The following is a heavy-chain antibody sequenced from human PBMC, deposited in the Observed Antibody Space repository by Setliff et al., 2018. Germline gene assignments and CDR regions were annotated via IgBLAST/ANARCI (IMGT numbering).Heavy chain of an antibody. J-gene: IGHJ4*02. Sequence: SETLSLTCTVSGGSISSHYWSWIRQPPGKGLEWIGSIYYSGSTYYNPSLKSRVTISVDTSKNQFSLKLSSVTAADTAVYYCARGETYYYDSSGYEGKYYFDYWGQGTLVTVSS. D-gene: IGHD3-22*01. CDR2: IYYSGST. CDR1: GGSISSHY. CDR3: ARGETYYYDSSGYEGKYYFDY. V-gene: IGHV4-59*08.